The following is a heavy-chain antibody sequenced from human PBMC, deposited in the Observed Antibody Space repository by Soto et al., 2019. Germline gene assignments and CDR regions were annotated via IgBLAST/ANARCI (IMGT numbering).Heavy chain of an antibody. J-gene: IGHJ6*03. D-gene: IGHD2-15*01. CDR1: GFTVSSHY. CDR3: SRDDVYCSGGSCYGVSMDV. Sequence: EVQLVESGGDLVQPGGSLRLSCAASGFTVSSHYMNWVRQAPGKGLEWVALIQSGGSTFYADSVKGRFTISRDNSKNTLSLQMNSLRVEDTAMYYCSRDDVYCSGGSCYGVSMDVCGIGTTVTVSS. V-gene: IGHV3-66*01. CDR2: IQSGGST.